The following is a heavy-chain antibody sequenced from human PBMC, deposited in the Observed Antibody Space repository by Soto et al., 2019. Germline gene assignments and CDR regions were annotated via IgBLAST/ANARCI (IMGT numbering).Heavy chain of an antibody. Sequence: SETLSLTCTGSGGSISSYYWSWIRQPPGKGLEWIGYIYYSGSTNYNPSLKSRVTISVDTSKNQFSLKLSSVTAADTAVYYSARSSVGGYYYYYYMDVWGKGTTVTVSS. V-gene: IGHV4-59*08. CDR1: GGSISSYY. CDR3: ARSSVGGYYYYYYMDV. J-gene: IGHJ6*03. CDR2: IYYSGST. D-gene: IGHD2-15*01.